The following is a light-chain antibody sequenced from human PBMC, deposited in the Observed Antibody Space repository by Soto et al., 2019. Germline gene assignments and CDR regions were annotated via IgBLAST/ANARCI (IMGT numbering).Light chain of an antibody. J-gene: IGKJ1*01. CDR2: KAS. V-gene: IGKV1-5*03. CDR3: QQYNSYRK. Sequence: DIQMTQSPSTLSASVGDRVTITCRASQSIDTWLAWYQQKPVKAPKSIIYKASTLESGVPSRFSGSGSGTAFTLTISSLQTDDFATYYWQQYNSYRKFGQGTAVEV. CDR1: QSIDTW.